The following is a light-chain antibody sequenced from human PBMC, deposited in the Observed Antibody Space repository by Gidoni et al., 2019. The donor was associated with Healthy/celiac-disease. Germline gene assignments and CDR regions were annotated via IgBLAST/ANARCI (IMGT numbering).Light chain of an antibody. Sequence: SSELTQDPAVSVALGQTVRITCQGDSLYGKNNRPSGIPDRFSGSSSGNTASLTITGAQAEDEADYYCNSRDSSGNLVVFGGGTKLTVL. CDR3: NSRDSSGNLVV. J-gene: IGLJ2*01. V-gene: IGLV3-19*01. CDR1: SL. CDR2: GKN.